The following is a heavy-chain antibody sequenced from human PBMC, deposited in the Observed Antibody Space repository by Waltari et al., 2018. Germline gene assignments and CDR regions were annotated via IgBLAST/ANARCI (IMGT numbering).Heavy chain of an antibody. CDR3: ARLVAAGPFDY. CDR2: IYHSGST. Sequence: QVQLQESGPGLVKPSETLSITCAVSGYSISSGYYWAWIRQPPGKGLEWIGSIYHSGSTYYNPSLKSRVTISVDTSKNQFSLKLSSVTAADTAVYYCARLVAAGPFDYWGQGTLVTVSS. J-gene: IGHJ4*02. V-gene: IGHV4-38-2*01. D-gene: IGHD6-13*01. CDR1: GYSISSGYY.